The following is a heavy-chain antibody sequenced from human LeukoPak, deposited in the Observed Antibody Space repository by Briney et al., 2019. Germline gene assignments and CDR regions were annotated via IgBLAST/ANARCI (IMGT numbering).Heavy chain of an antibody. J-gene: IGHJ4*02. Sequence: GGSLRLSCAASGFTFSSYGTHWVRQAPGKGLEGVAFIRYDGNNKYYGDSVRGRFTSSRDNSKNTVSLQMSSLRAEDTAVYYCAKDPVAEVYYGSGSYCDYWGQGTLVTVSS. D-gene: IGHD3-10*01. CDR3: AKDPVAEVYYGSGSYCDY. V-gene: IGHV3-30*02. CDR2: IRYDGNNK. CDR1: GFTFSSYG.